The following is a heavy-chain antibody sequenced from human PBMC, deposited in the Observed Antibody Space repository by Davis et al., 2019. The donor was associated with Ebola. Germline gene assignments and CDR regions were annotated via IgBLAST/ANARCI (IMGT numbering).Heavy chain of an antibody. D-gene: IGHD3-10*01. J-gene: IGHJ6*03. Sequence: SETLSLTCTVSGGSISSSSYYWGWIRQPPGKGLEWIGSIYYSGSTYYNPSFKSRVTISVDTSKNQFSLKLSSVTAADTAVYYCARQAAGSNYYGSGSYYYYYYYMDVWGKGTTVTVSS. CDR2: IYYSGST. CDR1: GGSISSSSYY. CDR3: ARQAAGSNYYGSGSYYYYYYYMDV. V-gene: IGHV4-39*01.